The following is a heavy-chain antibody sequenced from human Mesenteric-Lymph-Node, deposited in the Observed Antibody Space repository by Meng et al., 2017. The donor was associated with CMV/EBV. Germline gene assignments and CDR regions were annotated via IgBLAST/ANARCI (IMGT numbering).Heavy chain of an antibody. V-gene: IGHV3-11*04. CDR2: ISSSGSTI. Sequence: GESLKISCAASGFTFSDYYMSWIRQAPGKGLEWVSYISSSGSTIYYADSVKGRFTISRDNAKNSLYLQMNSLRAEDTAVYYCAKVEVRGVNYYYGMDVWGQGTTVTVSS. D-gene: IGHD3-10*01. CDR1: GFTFSDYY. J-gene: IGHJ6*02. CDR3: AKVEVRGVNYYYGMDV.